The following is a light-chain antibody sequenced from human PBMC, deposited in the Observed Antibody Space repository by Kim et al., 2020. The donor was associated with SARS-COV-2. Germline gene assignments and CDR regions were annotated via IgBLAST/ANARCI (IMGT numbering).Light chain of an antibody. CDR2: RSN. CDR1: SNNVDNQG. V-gene: IGLV10-54*01. Sequence: QAGLTQPPSVSKGLRQTATLTCTGNSNNVDNQGASWLQHHQGHPPKVLSYRSNNRPSGISERLSASRSGNTASLTITGLQPEDEADYYCSAWDSSLNAVVFGGGTQLTVL. J-gene: IGLJ2*01. CDR3: SAWDSSLNAVV.